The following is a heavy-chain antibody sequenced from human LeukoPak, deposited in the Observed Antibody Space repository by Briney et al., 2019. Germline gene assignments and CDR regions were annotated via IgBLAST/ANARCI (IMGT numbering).Heavy chain of an antibody. CDR3: ARDSGTVSSRSGYQDY. Sequence: ASVKVSCKASGYTFTGYYIHWVRQAPGQGLEWMGWINPNTGGTNYAQKFQGRVTMTRDTSISTAYMELSRLRSDDTAVYYRARDSGTVSSRSGYQDYWGQGTLVTVSS. CDR2: INPNTGGT. D-gene: IGHD3-22*01. J-gene: IGHJ4*02. V-gene: IGHV1-2*02. CDR1: GYTFTGYY.